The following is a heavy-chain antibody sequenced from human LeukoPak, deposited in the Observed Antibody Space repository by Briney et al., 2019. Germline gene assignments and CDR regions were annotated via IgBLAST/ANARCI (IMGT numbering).Heavy chain of an antibody. J-gene: IGHJ6*02. CDR1: GFTFNYAW. CDR3: TTDEDWNYARKDV. D-gene: IGHD1-7*01. CDR2: TVSEIDGGTT. V-gene: IGHV3-15*04. Sequence: GGSLRLSCAASGFTFNYAWMSWVRQVPGKGLEWVGQTVSEIDGGTTDYAAPVEGRFTISRDDSKSTLYLQMNSLKIEDTAVYYCTTDEDWNYARKDVWGQGATVIVSS.